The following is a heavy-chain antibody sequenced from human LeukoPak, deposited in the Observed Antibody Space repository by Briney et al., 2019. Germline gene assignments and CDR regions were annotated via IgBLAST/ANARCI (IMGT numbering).Heavy chain of an antibody. CDR2: INHSGST. CDR1: GGSISSYY. D-gene: IGHD2-21*02. CDR3: ARLRDGGDQYYFDY. V-gene: IGHV4-34*01. Sequence: SETLSLTCTVSGGSISSYYWSWIRQPPGKGLEWIGEINHSGSTNYNPSLKSRVTISVDTSKNQFSLKLSSVTAADTAVYHCARLRDGGDQYYFDYWGQGTLVTVSS. J-gene: IGHJ4*02.